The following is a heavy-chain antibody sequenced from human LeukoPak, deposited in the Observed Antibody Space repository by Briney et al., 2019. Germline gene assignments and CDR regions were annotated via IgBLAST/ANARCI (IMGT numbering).Heavy chain of an antibody. V-gene: IGHV3-11*01. CDR1: GFSFSDYY. J-gene: IGHJ4*02. D-gene: IGHD4/OR15-4a*01. CDR3: ARVRGAAKKYYFDY. Sequence: PGGSLRLSCAASGFSFSDYYMRWIRQAPGKGREWLSYISSGSGTIYYSDSVKGRFTISRDNAENSLYLQMNSLRAEDTAVYYCARVRGAAKKYYFDYWGQGTLVTVAS. CDR2: ISSGSGTI.